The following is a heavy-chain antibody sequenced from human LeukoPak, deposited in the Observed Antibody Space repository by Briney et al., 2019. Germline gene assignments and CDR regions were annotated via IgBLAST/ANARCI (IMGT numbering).Heavy chain of an antibody. D-gene: IGHD1-26*01. CDR2: INTNTGNP. CDR3: ATRIVGATAYYFDY. J-gene: IGHJ4*02. Sequence: ASVKVFCKASGYTFTSYAMNWVRQAPGQGLGWMGWINTNTGNPTYAQGFTGRFVFSLDTSVSTAYLQISSLKAEDTAVYYCATRIVGATAYYFDYWGQGTLVTVSS. V-gene: IGHV7-4-1*02. CDR1: GYTFTSYA.